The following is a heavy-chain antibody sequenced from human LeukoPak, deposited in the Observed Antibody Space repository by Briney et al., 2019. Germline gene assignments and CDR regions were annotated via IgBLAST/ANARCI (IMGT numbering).Heavy chain of an antibody. J-gene: IGHJ3*02. Sequence: GRSLRLSCAASGFTFDDYAMHWVRQAPGKGLEWVSGISWNSGTIGSADSVKGRFTISRDNAKNSLYLQMNSPRAEDTALYYCAKDRFYSPGAFDIWGQGTMVTVSS. V-gene: IGHV3-9*01. CDR2: ISWNSGTI. D-gene: IGHD4-11*01. CDR3: AKDRFYSPGAFDI. CDR1: GFTFDDYA.